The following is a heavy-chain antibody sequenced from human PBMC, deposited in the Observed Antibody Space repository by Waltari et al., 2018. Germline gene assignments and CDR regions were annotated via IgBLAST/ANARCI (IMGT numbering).Heavy chain of an antibody. D-gene: IGHD2-15*01. V-gene: IGHV3-23*04. CDR3: AKVSKEGYCSGGSCYPFDY. Sequence: EVQLVESGGGLVQPGGSLRLSCAASGFTFSSYAMSWVRQAPGKGREGVSAISGSGGSTYYADSVKGRFTISRDNSKNTLYLQMNSLRAEDTAVYYCAKVSKEGYCSGGSCYPFDYWGQGTLVTVSS. CDR2: ISGSGGST. J-gene: IGHJ4*02. CDR1: GFTFSSYA.